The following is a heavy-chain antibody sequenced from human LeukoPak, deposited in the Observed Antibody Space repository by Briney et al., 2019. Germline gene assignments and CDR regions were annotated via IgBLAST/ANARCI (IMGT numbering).Heavy chain of an antibody. CDR1: GYTFTGYY. V-gene: IGHV1-2*02. CDR3: ARDRAYSSSWYESNWFDP. CDR2: INPNSGGT. Sequence: ASVKVSCKAPGYTFTGYYMHWVRQAPGQGLEWMGWINPNSGGTNYAQKFQGRVTMTRDTSISTAYMVLSRLRSDDTAVYYCARDRAYSSSWYESNWFDPWGQGTLVTVSS. D-gene: IGHD6-13*01. J-gene: IGHJ5*02.